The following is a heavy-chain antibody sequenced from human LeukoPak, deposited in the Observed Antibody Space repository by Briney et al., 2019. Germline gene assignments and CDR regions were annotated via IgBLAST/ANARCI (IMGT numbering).Heavy chain of an antibody. J-gene: IGHJ3*01. CDR2: ISSSSSTI. V-gene: IGHV3-48*01. CDR1: GFTFSSYG. D-gene: IGHD4-23*01. Sequence: GGSLRLSCAASGFTFSSYGMSWVRQAPGKGLEWVSYISSSSSTIYYADSVKGRFTISRDNAKNSLYLQINTLRAEDTAIYYCARGGGGAFDFWGQGAMVTVSS. CDR3: ARGGGGAFDF.